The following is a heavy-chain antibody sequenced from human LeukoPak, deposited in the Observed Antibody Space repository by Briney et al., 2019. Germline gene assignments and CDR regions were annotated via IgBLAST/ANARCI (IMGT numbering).Heavy chain of an antibody. CDR1: GGSISSSSYY. D-gene: IGHD2-2*01. J-gene: IGHJ4*02. V-gene: IGHV4-39*01. CDR3: ARQSSFGEYQLLWVDY. Sequence: PSETLSLTCTVSGGSISSSSYYWGWIRQPPGKGLEWIGSIYYSGSTYYNPSLKSRVTISVDTSKNQFSLKLSSVTAADTAVYYCARQSSFGEYQLLWVDYWGQGTLVTVSS. CDR2: IYYSGST.